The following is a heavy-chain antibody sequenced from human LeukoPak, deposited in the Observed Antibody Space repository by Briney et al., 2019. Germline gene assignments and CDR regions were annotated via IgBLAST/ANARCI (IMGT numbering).Heavy chain of an antibody. CDR3: ARTRLGGDHDY. V-gene: IGHV3-48*03. CDR1: GFTFSSYE. J-gene: IGHJ4*02. CDR2: ISSSGSTI. D-gene: IGHD2-21*02. Sequence: GGSLRLSCAASGFTFSSYEMNWVRQAPGKGLEWVSYISSSGSTIYYADSVKGRFTISRDNAKNSLYLQMSSLRAEDTAGYYCARTRLGGDHDYWGQGTLVTVSS.